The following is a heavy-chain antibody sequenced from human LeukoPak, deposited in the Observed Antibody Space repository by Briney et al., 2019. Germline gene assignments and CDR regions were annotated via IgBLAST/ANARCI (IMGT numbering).Heavy chain of an antibody. CDR3: ARGRVSSSTWYSTYYYYFYMDV. V-gene: IGHV4-38-2*02. CDR2: IYHSGST. Sequence: KSSETLSLTCTVSGYSISSGYYWGWIRQPPGKGLEWIGSIYHSGSTYYSPSLKSRVTISVGTSKNLFSLRLRSVTAADTAVYFCARGRVSSSTWYSTYYYYFYMDVWGKGTTVTVSS. J-gene: IGHJ6*03. D-gene: IGHD1-1*01. CDR1: GYSISSGYY.